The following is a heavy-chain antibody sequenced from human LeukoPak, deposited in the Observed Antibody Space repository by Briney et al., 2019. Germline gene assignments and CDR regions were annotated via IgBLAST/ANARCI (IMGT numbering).Heavy chain of an antibody. D-gene: IGHD1-26*01. Sequence: GGTLRLSCAASGFTFSSYGMSWVRQAPGKGLEWVSAISGSGGSTYYADSVKGRFTISRDNSKNTLYLQMNSLRAEDTAVYYCGFTLGSATPPLWGRGPRVTVS. CDR1: GFTFSSYG. V-gene: IGHV3-23*01. CDR3: GFTLGSATPPL. J-gene: IGHJ4*02. CDR2: ISGSGGST.